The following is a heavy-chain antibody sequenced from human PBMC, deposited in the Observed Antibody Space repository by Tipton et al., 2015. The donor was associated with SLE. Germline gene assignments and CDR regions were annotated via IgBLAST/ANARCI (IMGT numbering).Heavy chain of an antibody. CDR2: INHSGST. Sequence: TLSLTCAVYGGPFSGYYWSWIRQPPGKGLEWIGQINHSGSTNYNPSLKSRVTFSADTSKNQFSLNLNFMTAADTAMYYCATSLNYYDSSGPEGWGQGTMVTVSS. CDR1: GGPFSGYY. V-gene: IGHV4-34*01. D-gene: IGHD3-22*01. CDR3: ATSLNYYDSSGPEG. J-gene: IGHJ3*01.